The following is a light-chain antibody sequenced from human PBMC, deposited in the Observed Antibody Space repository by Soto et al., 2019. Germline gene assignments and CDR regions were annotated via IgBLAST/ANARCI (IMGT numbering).Light chain of an antibody. Sequence: QCVLTEPASVSGSPGQSMTISCTGTSSDVGSYNLVSWYQQHPGKAPKLMIYEVSKRPSGVSNRFSGSKSGNTASLTISGLQAEDEADYYCCSYAGSSPYVFGTGTKVTVL. CDR3: CSYAGSSPYV. J-gene: IGLJ1*01. V-gene: IGLV2-23*02. CDR1: SSDVGSYNL. CDR2: EVS.